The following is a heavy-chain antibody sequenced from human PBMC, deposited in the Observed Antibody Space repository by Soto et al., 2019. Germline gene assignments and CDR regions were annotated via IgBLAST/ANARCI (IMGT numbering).Heavy chain of an antibody. Sequence: SETLSLTCTVSGGSISSYYWSWIRQPPGKGLEWIGYIYYSGSTNYNPSLKSRVTISVDTSKNQFSLKLSSVTAADTAVYYCARGGSYDSSGRAKRYYYYGMDVWGQGTTVIVSS. V-gene: IGHV4-59*01. CDR3: ARGGSYDSSGRAKRYYYYGMDV. CDR2: IYYSGST. J-gene: IGHJ6*02. CDR1: GGSISSYY. D-gene: IGHD3-22*01.